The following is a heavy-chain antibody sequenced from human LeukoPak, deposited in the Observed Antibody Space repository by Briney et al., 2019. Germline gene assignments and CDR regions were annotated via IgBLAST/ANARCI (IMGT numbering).Heavy chain of an antibody. V-gene: IGHV4-59*01. CDR1: GGSISDYY. Sequence: SETLSLTCTVSGGSISDYYWSWIRQPPGKGLEWIGYIYYTGSTNYNPSLKSRVTMSVDSSKNQISLKLTSVTAADTAIYYCSRESGAFCPFGYWGQGTLVIVPS. CDR2: IYYTGST. CDR3: SRESGAFCPFGY. D-gene: IGHD1-26*01. J-gene: IGHJ4*02.